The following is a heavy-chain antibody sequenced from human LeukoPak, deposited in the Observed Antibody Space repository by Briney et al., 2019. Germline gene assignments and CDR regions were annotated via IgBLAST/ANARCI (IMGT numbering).Heavy chain of an antibody. CDR1: GYTFTSYD. V-gene: IGHV1-69*13. Sequence: ASVKVSCKASGYTFTSYDINWVRQAPGQGLEWMGGIIPIFGTANDAQKFQGRVTITADESTSTAYMELSSLRSEDTAVYYCARGGITMVRGVITPYYFDYWGQGTLVTVSS. CDR2: IIPIFGTA. J-gene: IGHJ4*02. D-gene: IGHD3-10*01. CDR3: ARGGITMVRGVITPYYFDY.